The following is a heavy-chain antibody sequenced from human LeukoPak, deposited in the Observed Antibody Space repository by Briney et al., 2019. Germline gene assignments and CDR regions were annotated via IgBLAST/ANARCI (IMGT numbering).Heavy chain of an antibody. CDR2: IYYSGST. CDR3: ARARWTGQWEHYTYYFDY. J-gene: IGHJ4*02. CDR1: GGSISSYY. V-gene: IGHV4-39*01. D-gene: IGHD1-26*01. Sequence: SETLSLTCTVSGGSISSYYWSWIRQPPGKGLEWMGSIYYSGSTYYNPSLKSRVTISVDTFKNQLSLKLSSVSAADTAVHYCARARWTGQWEHYTYYFDYWGQGTLVTVSS.